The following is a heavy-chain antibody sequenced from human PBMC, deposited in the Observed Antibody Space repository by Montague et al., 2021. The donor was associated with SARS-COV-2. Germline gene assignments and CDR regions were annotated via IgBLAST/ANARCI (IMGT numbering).Heavy chain of an antibody. J-gene: IGHJ6*01. CDR1: GFTFSSYW. Sequence: SLSLSCAASGFTFSSYWMSWVRQAPGKGLEWVANIKQDGSEKYYVDSVKGRFTISRDNAKNSLYLQMNSLRAEDTAVYYRLLSLHQGPIGLPPGTLLQEHLWG. CDR3: LLSLHQGPIGLPPGTLLQEHL. V-gene: IGHV3-7*01. CDR2: IKQDGSEK.